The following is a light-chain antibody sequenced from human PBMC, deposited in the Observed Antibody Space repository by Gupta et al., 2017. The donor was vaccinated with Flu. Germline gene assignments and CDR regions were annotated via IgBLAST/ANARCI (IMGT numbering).Light chain of an antibody. J-gene: IGLJ2*01. Sequence: GQTARITCSGDALAKKYAYWYQQKSGQAPVLVIYVDSKRPSGIPERFSGSSSGTMATLTISGAQVEDEADYYCYSTDSSGHYRVFGGGTKLTVL. CDR1: ALAKKY. CDR2: VDS. CDR3: YSTDSSGHYRV. V-gene: IGLV3-10*01.